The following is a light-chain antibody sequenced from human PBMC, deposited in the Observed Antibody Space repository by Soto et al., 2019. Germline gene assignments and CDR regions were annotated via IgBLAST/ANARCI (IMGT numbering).Light chain of an antibody. J-gene: IGKJ1*01. Sequence: EIVLTQSPGTLSLSPGERATLSCRASQSVTKSLAWYQQKPGQAPRLLIYGASSRATGIPDRFSGSGSGTDFTLTISSLQSEDFAVYYCQQYNNWPRTFGQGTKVESK. CDR1: QSVTKS. CDR2: GAS. CDR3: QQYNNWPRT. V-gene: IGKV3D-15*01.